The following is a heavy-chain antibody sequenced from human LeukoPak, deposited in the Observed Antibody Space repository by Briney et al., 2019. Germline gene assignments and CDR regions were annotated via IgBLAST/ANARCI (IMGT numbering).Heavy chain of an antibody. CDR1: EFTFSTYD. Sequence: PGGSLRLSCAASEFTFSTYDINWVRQAPGKGLEWVSYLSSSGSTIYYADSVMGRFTISRDNAKNSLYLQMSSLRAEDTAVYYCARDRKRANYYYGMDVWGPGTTVTVSS. CDR2: LSSSGSTI. D-gene: IGHD6-25*01. J-gene: IGHJ6*02. V-gene: IGHV3-48*03. CDR3: ARDRKRANYYYGMDV.